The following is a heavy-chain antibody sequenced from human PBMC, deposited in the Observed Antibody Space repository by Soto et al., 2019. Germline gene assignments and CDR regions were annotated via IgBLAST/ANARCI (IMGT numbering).Heavy chain of an antibody. D-gene: IGHD3-22*01. Sequence: EVQLVESGGGHVKPGGSLRLSCAASGFTFSTYTMTWVRQTPGKGLEWVASISSGSNYIYYAESVKGRFSISRDNAKTSLFLQMNSPRAEDTAVYYCARGRSGYELIVVINFWGQGTLVSVSS. CDR3: ARGRSGYELIVVINF. CDR2: ISSGSNYI. CDR1: GFTFSTYT. J-gene: IGHJ4*02. V-gene: IGHV3-21*01.